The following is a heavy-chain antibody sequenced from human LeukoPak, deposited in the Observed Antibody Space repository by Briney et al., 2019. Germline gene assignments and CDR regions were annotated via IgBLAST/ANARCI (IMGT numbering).Heavy chain of an antibody. CDR2: ISSSSSYI. D-gene: IGHD2-15*01. V-gene: IGHV3-21*01. J-gene: IGHJ6*02. Sequence: GRSLRLSCAASGFTFSSYSMNWVRQAPGKGLEWVSSISSSSSYIYYADSVKGRFTISRDNAKNSLYLQMNSLRAEDTAVYYCARDFSLLRAATTAPHGDYYYGMDVWGQGTTVTVSS. CDR1: GFTFSSYS. CDR3: ARDFSLLRAATTAPHGDYYYGMDV.